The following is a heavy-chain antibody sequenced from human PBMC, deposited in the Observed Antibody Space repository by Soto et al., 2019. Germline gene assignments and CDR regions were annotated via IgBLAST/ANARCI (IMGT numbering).Heavy chain of an antibody. CDR2: IGAYNGHT. V-gene: IGHV1-18*01. D-gene: IGHD3-22*01. J-gene: IGHJ6*02. CDR3: AREDYYDSSGYLPVRYRFGMAV. CDR1: GYTFTNSG. Sequence: ASVKPSCKASGYTFTNSGISWVRQAPGQGLEWMGWIGAYNGHTKYAQKLQGRVTMTTDTSTSTAYLELRSLKSDDTAVYYCAREDYYDSSGYLPVRYRFGMAVRSQGTTVTAS.